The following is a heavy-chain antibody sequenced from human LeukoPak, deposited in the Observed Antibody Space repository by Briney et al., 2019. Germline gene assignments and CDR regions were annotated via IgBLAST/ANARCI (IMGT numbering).Heavy chain of an antibody. Sequence: PSETLSLTCAVSGGSISSSLYHWGWIRQPPGKGLEWIGNIYYTGNTNYSPSLKSRLTISIDTSRSQFSLKLTSVTAADTAVYYCARDGPVKWGQGTLVTVSS. J-gene: IGHJ4*02. CDR3: ARDGPVK. CDR2: IYYTGNT. V-gene: IGHV4-39*07. CDR1: GGSISSSLYH. D-gene: IGHD3-22*01.